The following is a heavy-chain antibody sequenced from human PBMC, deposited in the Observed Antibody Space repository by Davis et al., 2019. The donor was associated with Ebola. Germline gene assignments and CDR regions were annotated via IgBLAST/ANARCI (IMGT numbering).Heavy chain of an antibody. V-gene: IGHV3-21*01. Sequence: GESLKISCAASGFTFSSYSMNWVRQAPGKGLEWVSSISSNSSYIYYADSVKGRFTISRDNSKNTLYLQMGSLRAEDMAVYYCARGAVVVPAGLFDYWGQGTLVTVSS. CDR2: ISSNSSYI. D-gene: IGHD2-2*01. J-gene: IGHJ4*02. CDR1: GFTFSSYS. CDR3: ARGAVVVPAGLFDY.